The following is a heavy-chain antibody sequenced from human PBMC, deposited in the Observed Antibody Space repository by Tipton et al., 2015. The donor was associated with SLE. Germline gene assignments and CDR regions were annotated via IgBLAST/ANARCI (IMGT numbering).Heavy chain of an antibody. V-gene: IGHV4-30-2*03. CDR2: IYDSGST. D-gene: IGHD3-10*01. CDR1: GGSIGSGGYS. CDR3: ARHAGLGNYYGALDS. J-gene: IGHJ4*02. Sequence: SGLVKTSETLSLTCAVSGGSIGSGGYSWNWIRKPPGKGLEWVGIIYDSGSTDYNPSLKSRVTISVDTSRNQFSLMLSSVTAADTAVYYCARHAGLGNYYGALDSWGQGTLVTVSS.